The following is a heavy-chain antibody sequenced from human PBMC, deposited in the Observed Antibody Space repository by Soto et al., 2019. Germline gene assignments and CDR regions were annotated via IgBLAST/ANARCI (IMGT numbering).Heavy chain of an antibody. V-gene: IGHV1-69*12. Sequence: QVQLVQSGAEVKKPGSSVKVSCKASGGTFSSYAISWVRQAPGQGLEWMGGIIPIFGTANYAQKFQGRVTITAEESTSTAYMELSSLRSEDTAVYYCARVGEATFGGVIVPTTDYWGQGTLVTVSS. J-gene: IGHJ4*02. CDR3: ARVGEATFGGVIVPTTDY. CDR2: IIPIFGTA. CDR1: GGTFSSYA. D-gene: IGHD3-16*02.